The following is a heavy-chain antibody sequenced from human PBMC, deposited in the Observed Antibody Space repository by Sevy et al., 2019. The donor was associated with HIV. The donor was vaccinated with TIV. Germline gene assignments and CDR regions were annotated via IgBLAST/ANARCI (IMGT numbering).Heavy chain of an antibody. V-gene: IGHV1-24*01. Sequence: ASVKVSCKVSGYTLSKLCMNWLRQSPGKGPEWMGGCDAQNGERIYAQRFQGRVTMTEDTSTDTAYMHLSTLRSEDTAIYYCAADMHGGWYFWCSWGQGTLVTVSS. CDR3: AADMHGGWYFWCS. D-gene: IGHD6-19*01. CDR2: CDAQNGER. J-gene: IGHJ5*02. CDR1: GYTLSKLC.